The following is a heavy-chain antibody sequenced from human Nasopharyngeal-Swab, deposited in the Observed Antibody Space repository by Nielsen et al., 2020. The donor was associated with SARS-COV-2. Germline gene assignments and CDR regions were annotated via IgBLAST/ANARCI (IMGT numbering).Heavy chain of an antibody. CDR2: ISGNDNTA. J-gene: IGHJ6*02. CDR3: AKAPYLRGLDV. Sequence: GESLKISCAASGFTFSSYAMSWVRQAPGKGLEWVSIISGNDNTAYYADYVKDRFTISRDNSKNTLYLQTNSLRVEDTAVYYCAKAPYLRGLDVWGQGTTVTVSS. CDR1: GFTFSSYA. D-gene: IGHD2-21*01. V-gene: IGHV3-23*01.